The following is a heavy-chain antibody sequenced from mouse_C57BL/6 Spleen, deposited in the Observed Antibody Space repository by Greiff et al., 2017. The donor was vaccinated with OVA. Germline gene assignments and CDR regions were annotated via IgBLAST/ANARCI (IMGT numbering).Heavy chain of an antibody. Sequence: VQLQQSGAELVRPGASVKLSCKASGYTFTDYYINWVKQRPGQGLEWIARIYPGSGNTYYNEKFKGKATLTAEKSSSTAYMQLSSLTSEDSAVYFCARDYCSSYRFDYWGQGTTLTVSS. CDR3: ARDYCSSYRFDY. CDR2: IYPGSGNT. V-gene: IGHV1-76*01. CDR1: GYTFTDYY. J-gene: IGHJ2*01. D-gene: IGHD1-1*01.